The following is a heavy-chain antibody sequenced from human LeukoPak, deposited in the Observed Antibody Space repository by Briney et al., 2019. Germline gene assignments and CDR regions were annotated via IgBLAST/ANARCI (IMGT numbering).Heavy chain of an antibody. V-gene: IGHV4-59*01. J-gene: IGHJ6*04. CDR2: IYYSGST. Sequence: SETLSLTCTVSGGSISSYYWSWIRQPPGKGLEWIGYIYYSGSTNYNPSLKSRVTISVDTSKNQFSLKLSSVTAADTAVYYCARDDFWSGMDVWGKGTTVTASS. D-gene: IGHD3-3*01. CDR1: GGSISSYY. CDR3: ARDDFWSGMDV.